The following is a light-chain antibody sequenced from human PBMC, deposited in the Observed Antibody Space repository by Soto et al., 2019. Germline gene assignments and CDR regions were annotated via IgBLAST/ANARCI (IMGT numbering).Light chain of an antibody. Sequence: DIQMTQSPSSLSASVGDRVTITCRASQGITNYLAWYQQKPGKVPKRLIYAASSLQSGVPSRFSGSGSGTDFSLTISSLQPEDVATDYCQKYNSARWTVGQGTKVEIK. CDR2: AAS. V-gene: IGKV1-27*01. CDR1: QGITNY. J-gene: IGKJ1*01. CDR3: QKYNSARWT.